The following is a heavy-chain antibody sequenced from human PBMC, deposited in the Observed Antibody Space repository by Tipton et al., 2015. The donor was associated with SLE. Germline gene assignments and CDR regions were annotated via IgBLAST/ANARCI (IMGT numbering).Heavy chain of an antibody. CDR3: ARSQNYFDY. CDR1: GGSISSYY. Sequence: TLSLTCTASGGSISSYYWSWIRQPPGKGLEWIGEINHSGSTNYNPSLKSRVTISVDTSKNQFSPKLSSVTAADTAVYYCARSQNYFDYWGQGTLVTVSS. V-gene: IGHV4-34*01. CDR2: INHSGST. J-gene: IGHJ4*02.